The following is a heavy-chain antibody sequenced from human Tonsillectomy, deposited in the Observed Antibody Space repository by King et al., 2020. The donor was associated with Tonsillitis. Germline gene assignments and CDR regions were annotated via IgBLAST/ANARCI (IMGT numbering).Heavy chain of an antibody. J-gene: IGHJ4*02. CDR1: GGSISSSSYY. CDR3: ARHLAVTYYYDRSGLGYFDY. D-gene: IGHD3-22*01. Sequence: QLQESGPGLVKPSETLSLTCTFSGGSISSSSYYWGWIRQPPGKGLGWIGSINYSGSPYCNPSLKSRVTISVDTSKNQFSLRLSSVTAADTAVYYCARHLAVTYYYDRSGLGYFDYWGQGTLVTVSS. CDR2: INYSGSP. V-gene: IGHV4-39*07.